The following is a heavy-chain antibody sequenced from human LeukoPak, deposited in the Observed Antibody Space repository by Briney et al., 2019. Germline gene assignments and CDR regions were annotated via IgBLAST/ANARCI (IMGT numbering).Heavy chain of an antibody. CDR3: ARVAIDWLFQFDI. V-gene: IGHV3-66*01. Sequence: PGGSLRLSCAASGFTVTKNYMSWVRQAPGKGLEWVSVIYSDGRTFFADSVKGRFTISRDNSKNTLYLQMNSLRAEDTAVYYCARVAIDWLFQFDIWGQGTMVTVSP. J-gene: IGHJ3*02. CDR2: IYSDGRT. D-gene: IGHD3-9*01. CDR1: GFTVTKNY.